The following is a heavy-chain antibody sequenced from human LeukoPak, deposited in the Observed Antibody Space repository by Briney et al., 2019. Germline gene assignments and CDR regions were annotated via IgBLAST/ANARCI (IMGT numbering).Heavy chain of an antibody. J-gene: IGHJ4*02. CDR3: TRMTTGRDY. CDR1: GVSFDDYY. CDR2: INHSGYT. Sequence: SETLSLTCAVSGVSFDDYYWAWVRQTPGKGLEWIGEINHSGYTNDSPSLKSRVTLSIDTSRKQFSLNLRSVTVADAGIYYCTRMTTGRDYWGQGTLVTVSS. V-gene: IGHV4-34*01. D-gene: IGHD4-17*01.